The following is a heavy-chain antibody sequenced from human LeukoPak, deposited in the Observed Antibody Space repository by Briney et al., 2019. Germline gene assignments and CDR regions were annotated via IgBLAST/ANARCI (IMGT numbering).Heavy chain of an antibody. Sequence: SETLSLTCAVYGGSFSGYYWSWIRQPPGKGLEWIGEINHSGSTNYNPSLKSRVTISVDTSKNQFSLKLSSVTAADTAVYYCARKAYCGGDCYSFDYWGQGTLVTVSS. CDR3: ARKAYCGGDCYSFDY. V-gene: IGHV4-34*01. CDR1: GGSFSGYY. J-gene: IGHJ4*02. D-gene: IGHD2-21*02. CDR2: INHSGST.